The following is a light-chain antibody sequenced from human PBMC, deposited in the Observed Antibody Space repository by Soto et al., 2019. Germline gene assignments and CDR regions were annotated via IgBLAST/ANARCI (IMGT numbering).Light chain of an antibody. CDR1: RDISNS. V-gene: IGKV1-12*01. Sequence: DIQMTQWPSSVSASVGDRLTIACRASRDISNSLAWYQQTPGKAPKLLLRGASSLHRGVPSRFSGGGAGTEFTLTISSLQPEDFATYYCQQTSAFPRTFGQGTKVDI. CDR2: GAS. CDR3: QQTSAFPRT. J-gene: IGKJ1*01.